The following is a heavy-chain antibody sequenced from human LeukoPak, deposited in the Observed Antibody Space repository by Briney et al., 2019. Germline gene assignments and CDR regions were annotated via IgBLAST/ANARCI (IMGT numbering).Heavy chain of an antibody. D-gene: IGHD2-2*02. CDR2: IYPGDSDT. CDR3: ARHVSSCSSTSCYRGEVDY. V-gene: IGHV5-51*01. J-gene: IGHJ4*02. Sequence: GESLKISCKGSGYSFTSYWIGWVRQMPGKGLGWMGIIYPGDSDTRYSPSFQGHVTISADKSISTAYMQWSSLKASDTAMYYCARHVSSCSSTSCYRGEVDYWGQGTLVTVSS. CDR1: GYSFTSYW.